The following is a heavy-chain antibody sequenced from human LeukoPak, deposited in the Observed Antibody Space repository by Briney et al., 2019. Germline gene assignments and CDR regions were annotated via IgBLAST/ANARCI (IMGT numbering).Heavy chain of an antibody. CDR1: GGTFSSYA. Sequence: ASVKVSCKASGGTFSSYAISWVRQAPGQGLEWMGWISADSGNTNYAQKFKGRATMTTGSATNTAYMELRSLRSDDTAVYYCQRITIFGVVFDFDYWGPGSLVTVSS. D-gene: IGHD3-3*01. V-gene: IGHV1-18*01. CDR2: ISADSGNT. J-gene: IGHJ4*02. CDR3: QRITIFGVVFDFDY.